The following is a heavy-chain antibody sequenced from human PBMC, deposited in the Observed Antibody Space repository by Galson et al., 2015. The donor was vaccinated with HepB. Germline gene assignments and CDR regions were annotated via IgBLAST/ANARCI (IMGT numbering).Heavy chain of an antibody. J-gene: IGHJ5*02. CDR3: ARRPGPGVLWFGELKGWFDP. D-gene: IGHD3-10*01. V-gene: IGHV5-51*01. CDR2: IYPGDSDT. Sequence: QSGAEVKKPGESLKISCKGSGYSFTSYWIGWVRQMPGKGLEWMGIIYPGDSDTRYSPSFQGQVTISADKSISTAYLQWSSLKASDTAMYYCARRPGPGVLWFGELKGWFDPWGQGTLVTVSS. CDR1: GYSFTSYW.